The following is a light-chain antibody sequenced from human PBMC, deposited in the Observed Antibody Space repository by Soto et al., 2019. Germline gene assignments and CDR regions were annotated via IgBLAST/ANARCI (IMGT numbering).Light chain of an antibody. J-gene: IGLJ3*02. CDR3: CSYAGGSAWV. CDR1: SSDVGSSNL. CDR2: EGS. Sequence: QSALTQPASVSGSPGQSITISCTATSSDVGSSNLVSWYQQLPGKAPKLMIYEGSKRPSGVSNRFSGSKSGSTASLTISGLQAEDEADYYCCSYAGGSAWVFGGGTKVTVL. V-gene: IGLV2-23*01.